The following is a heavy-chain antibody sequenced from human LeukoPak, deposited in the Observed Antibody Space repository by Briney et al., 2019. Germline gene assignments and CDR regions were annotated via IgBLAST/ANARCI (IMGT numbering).Heavy chain of an antibody. CDR2: IYWNDDK. D-gene: IGHD3-9*01. CDR1: GFSLSTSGVG. CDR3: AHSREDLDILTGYPPYYFDY. J-gene: IGHJ4*02. Sequence: SGPTLVNPTQTLTLTCTFSGFSLSTSGVGVGWIRQPPGKALEWLALIYWNDDKRYSPSLKSRPTITKDTSKNQVVLTMTNMDPVDTATYYCAHSREDLDILTGYPPYYFDYWGQGTLVTVSS. V-gene: IGHV2-5*01.